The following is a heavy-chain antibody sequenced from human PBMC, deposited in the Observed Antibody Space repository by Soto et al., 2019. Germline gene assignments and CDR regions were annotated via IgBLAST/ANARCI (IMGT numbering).Heavy chain of an antibody. J-gene: IGHJ4*02. D-gene: IGHD1-1*01. V-gene: IGHV6-1*01. Sequence: SETLSLTCVLSGDNVSTNSAGWNWISQSPSRGLEWLGRTYYRSKWNTDSATSVRGRITVNPDTSKNQFSLQLNSVTPADTGVYYCARNSWNAPPAFEFWGQGIRTPVSS. CDR2: TYYRSKWNT. CDR3: ARNSWNAPPAFEF. CDR1: GDNVSTNSAG.